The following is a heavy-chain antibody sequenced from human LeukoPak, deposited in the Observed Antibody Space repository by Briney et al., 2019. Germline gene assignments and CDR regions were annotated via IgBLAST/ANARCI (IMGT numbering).Heavy chain of an antibody. D-gene: IGHD3-22*01. V-gene: IGHV3-73*01. Sequence: GGSLKLSCAASGFTFSGSAMHWVRQASGKGLEWVGRIRSKANSYATAYAASVKGRFTISRDDSKNTAYLQMNSLKTEDTAVYYCARDGTYDSSGYYSYWGQGTLVTVSS. CDR1: GFTFSGSA. CDR3: ARDGTYDSSGYYSY. CDR2: IRSKANSYAT. J-gene: IGHJ4*02.